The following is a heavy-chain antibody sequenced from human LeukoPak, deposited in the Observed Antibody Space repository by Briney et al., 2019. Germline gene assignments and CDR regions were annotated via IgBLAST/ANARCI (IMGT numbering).Heavy chain of an antibody. D-gene: IGHD7-27*01. CDR3: ARDQNWDYFDY. Sequence: PGGSLRLSCAASGFTFSSYWMHWVRQVPGKGLVWVSRINSDGSSRSYVDSVKGRFTISKDNSKNTLYLQMNSLRAEDTAVYYCARDQNWDYFDYWGQGTLVTVSS. CDR1: GFTFSSYW. CDR2: INSDGSSR. V-gene: IGHV3-74*01. J-gene: IGHJ4*02.